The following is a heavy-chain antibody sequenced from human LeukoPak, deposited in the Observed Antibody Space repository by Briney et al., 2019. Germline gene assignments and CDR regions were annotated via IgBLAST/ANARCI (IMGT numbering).Heavy chain of an antibody. D-gene: IGHD2-2*01. Sequence: PSEILSLTCTVSGGSISSSSYYWGWIRQPPGKGPEWIGSIYYSGSTYYNPSLKSRVTISVDTSKNQFSLKLSSVTAADTAVYYCARNRAPAAIPFDPWGQGTLVTVSS. CDR1: GGSISSSSYY. V-gene: IGHV4-39*01. J-gene: IGHJ5*02. CDR2: IYYSGST. CDR3: ARNRAPAAIPFDP.